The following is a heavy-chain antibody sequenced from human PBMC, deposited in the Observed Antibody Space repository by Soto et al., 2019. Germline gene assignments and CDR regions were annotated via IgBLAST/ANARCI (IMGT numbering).Heavy chain of an antibody. V-gene: IGHV1-69*13. J-gene: IGHJ6*02. CDR3: ARGARELLHPYYYYGMDV. Sequence: ASVKVSCKASGGTFSSYAISWVRQAPGQGLEWMGGIIPIFGTANYAQKFQGRVTITADESTSTAYMELSSLRSEDTAVYYCARGARELLHPYYYYGMDVWGQGTTVTVSS. CDR1: GGTFSSYA. CDR2: IIPIFGTA. D-gene: IGHD3-10*01.